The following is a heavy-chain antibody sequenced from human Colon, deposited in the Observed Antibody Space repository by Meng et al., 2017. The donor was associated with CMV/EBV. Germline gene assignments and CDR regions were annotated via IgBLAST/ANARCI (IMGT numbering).Heavy chain of an antibody. V-gene: IGHV3-30*02. D-gene: IGHD4-17*01. CDR2: IRYDGINK. J-gene: IGHJ4*02. CDR1: GFTFSSYG. CDR3: AKGGDTVLDY. Sequence: GGSLRLSCAASGFTFSSYGMHWVRQAPGKGLEWVAFIRYDGINKYYADSVKGRFTISRDNSKSTLYLQMSSVRGDGTAVYYCAKGGDTVLDYWGQGTQVTVSS.